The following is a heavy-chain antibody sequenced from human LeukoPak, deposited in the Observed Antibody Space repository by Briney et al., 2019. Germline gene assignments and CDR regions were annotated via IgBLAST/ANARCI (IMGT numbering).Heavy chain of an antibody. CDR3: ARVRHGPDY. V-gene: IGHV4-39*01. CDR2: IYYSGST. CDR1: GGSISSSGYY. D-gene: IGHD3/OR15-3a*01. J-gene: IGHJ4*02. Sequence: SETLSLTCTVSGGSISSSGYYLGWIRQPPGKGLEWIGSIYYSGSTYYNPSLKSRVTISVDTSRNQFSLKLSSVTAADTAVYYCARVRHGPDYWGQGTLVTVSS.